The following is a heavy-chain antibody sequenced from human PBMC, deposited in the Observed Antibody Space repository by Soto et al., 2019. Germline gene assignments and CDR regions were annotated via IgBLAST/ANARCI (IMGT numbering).Heavy chain of an antibody. V-gene: IGHV3-30*18. Sequence: QVQLVESGGGVVQPGRSLRLSCAASGFTFSSYGMHWVRQAPGKGLEWVAVISYDGSNKYYADSVKGRFTISRDNSKNTLYLQMNSLRAEDTAVYYCAKDPGSLWELSPYGMDVWGQGTTVTVSS. CDR3: AKDPGSLWELSPYGMDV. J-gene: IGHJ6*02. CDR1: GFTFSSYG. D-gene: IGHD1-26*01. CDR2: ISYDGSNK.